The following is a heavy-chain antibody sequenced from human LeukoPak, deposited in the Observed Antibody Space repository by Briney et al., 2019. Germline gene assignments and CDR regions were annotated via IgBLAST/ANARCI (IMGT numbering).Heavy chain of an antibody. Sequence: GGSLRLSCAASGLIFSSYWMSWVRQAPGKGLEWVANIKYDETEKYYVDSVKGRFTISRDNAKSSLYLQMNSLRAEDTAVYYCARLHYSGYSINWGQGTMVTVSS. CDR2: IKYDETEK. V-gene: IGHV3-7*01. J-gene: IGHJ3*01. CDR1: GLIFSSYW. D-gene: IGHD3-22*01. CDR3: ARLHYSGYSIN.